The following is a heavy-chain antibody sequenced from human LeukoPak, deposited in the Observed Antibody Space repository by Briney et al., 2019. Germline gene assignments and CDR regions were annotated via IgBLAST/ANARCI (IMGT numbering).Heavy chain of an antibody. D-gene: IGHD2-2*02. CDR1: GYIFTNYY. CDR3: ARDFTVGLGYCSSASCYTLDY. CDR2: INPSGGST. J-gene: IGHJ4*02. V-gene: IGHV1-46*01. Sequence: ASVKVSCKAYGYIFTNYYMHWVRQAPGQGLEWMGIINPSGGSTNYAQKFRGRVTMTRDTATSTVYMELSSLRSEDTAVYYCARDFTVGLGYCSSASCYTLDYWGQGTLVTVSS.